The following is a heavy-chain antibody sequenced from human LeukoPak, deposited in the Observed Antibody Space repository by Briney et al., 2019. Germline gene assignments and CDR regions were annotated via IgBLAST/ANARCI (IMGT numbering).Heavy chain of an antibody. CDR2: INHSGST. D-gene: IGHD6-6*01. Sequence: SQTLSLTCTVSGGSISSGCYYCSWIRQPPGKGLEWIGEINHSGSTNYNPSLKSRVTISVDTSKNQFSLKLSSVTAADTAVYYCARDSSSSGPDYWGQGTLVTVSS. V-gene: IGHV4-39*07. CDR3: ARDSSSSGPDY. J-gene: IGHJ4*02. CDR1: GGSISSGCYY.